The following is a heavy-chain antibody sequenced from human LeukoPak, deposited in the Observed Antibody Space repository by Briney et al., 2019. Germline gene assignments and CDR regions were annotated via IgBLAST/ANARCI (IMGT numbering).Heavy chain of an antibody. CDR3: AASLGPLTEY. J-gene: IGHJ4*02. CDR2: VNSGGSGT. D-gene: IGHD7-27*01. V-gene: IGHV3-74*01. Sequence: GGSLRLSCAASGFNFASHWMHWVRQTPGKGLVWVSRVNSGGSGTSYADSVEGRFAISRDNAKNTLHLQMNSLRAEDTAVYYCAASLGPLTEYWGQGTLVTVSS. CDR1: GFNFASHW.